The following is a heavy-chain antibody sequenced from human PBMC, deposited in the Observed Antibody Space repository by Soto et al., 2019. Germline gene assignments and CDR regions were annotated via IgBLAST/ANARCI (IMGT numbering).Heavy chain of an antibody. Sequence: EVELVESGGVLVEPGGSLRLSFAASGFAFTNAWMTWVRQAPGKALEWVGRIRSQIDGGTTDYAGPVKGRFTISRDDSKNTLYLQMKSLKLEDTAVYYCTTVAYGEYVSDYWGQGTLVTVSS. J-gene: IGHJ4*02. CDR3: TTVAYGEYVSDY. V-gene: IGHV3-15*01. CDR2: IRSQIDGGTT. D-gene: IGHD4-17*01. CDR1: GFAFTNAW.